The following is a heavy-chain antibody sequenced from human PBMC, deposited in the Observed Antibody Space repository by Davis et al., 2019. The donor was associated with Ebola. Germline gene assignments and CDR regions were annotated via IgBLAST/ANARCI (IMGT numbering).Heavy chain of an antibody. CDR3: AKTETPMDQYFEY. CDR2: SSAYNGNT. CDR1: GYTFTSYG. D-gene: IGHD1/OR15-1a*01. J-gene: IGHJ4*02. V-gene: IGHV1-18*01. Sequence: ASVKVSCKAAGYTFTSYGISWVRHAPGQGREWMGWSSAYNGNTNYAQKLQGRVTMTTDTSTSTAYMELTSLRSEDTAVYFCAKTETPMDQYFEYWGQGALVTVSS.